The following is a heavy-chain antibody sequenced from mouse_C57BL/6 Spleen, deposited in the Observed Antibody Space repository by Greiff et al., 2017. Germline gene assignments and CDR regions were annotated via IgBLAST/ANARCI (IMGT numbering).Heavy chain of an antibody. D-gene: IGHD2-10*01. Sequence: EVHLVESGAELVKPGASVKLSCTASGFNIKDYYMHWVKQRTEQGLEWIGRIDPEDGETKYAPKFQGKATLTADTSSNTAYLQLSSLTSEDTAVYYCARFFLQAYWGQGTLVTVSA. CDR2: IDPEDGET. CDR3: ARFFLQAY. J-gene: IGHJ3*01. V-gene: IGHV14-2*01. CDR1: GFNIKDYY.